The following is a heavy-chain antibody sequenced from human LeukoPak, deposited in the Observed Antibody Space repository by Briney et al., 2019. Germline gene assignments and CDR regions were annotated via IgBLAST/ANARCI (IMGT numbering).Heavy chain of an antibody. J-gene: IGHJ3*02. CDR3: ARDSGPLAFDI. CDR1: GGSISGYY. Sequence: SETLSLTCTVSGGSISGYYWSWIRQPPGKGLEWIGYIYYRGSTNYNPSLKRRVTISVDTSKNQFSLKLSSVTAADTAVYYCARDSGPLAFDIWGQGTMVTVSS. D-gene: IGHD6-19*01. V-gene: IGHV4-59*01. CDR2: IYYRGST.